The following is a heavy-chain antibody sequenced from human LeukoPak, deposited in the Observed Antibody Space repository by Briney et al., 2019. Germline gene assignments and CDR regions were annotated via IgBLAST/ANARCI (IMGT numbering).Heavy chain of an antibody. CDR2: ISGYNDNT. Sequence: ASVKVSCTASGYTFTTYGISWVRQAPGQGLEWMGWISGYNDNTKYSQKLQGRVTMTKDTSTSTAYTELRSLRSDDTAVYYCARGLAVAGIYAYWGQGTLVTVSA. CDR3: ARGLAVAGIYAY. V-gene: IGHV1-18*01. CDR1: GYTFTTYG. J-gene: IGHJ4*02. D-gene: IGHD6-19*01.